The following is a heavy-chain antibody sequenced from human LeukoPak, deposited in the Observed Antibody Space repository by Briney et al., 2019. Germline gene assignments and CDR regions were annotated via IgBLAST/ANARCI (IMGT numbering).Heavy chain of an antibody. CDR1: GFTFSSYS. J-gene: IGHJ6*02. CDR3: AKDFLSYYYYYGMDV. Sequence: GSLRLSCAASGFTFSSYSMNWVRQAPGKGLEWVSAISGSGGSTYYADSVKGRFTISRDNSKNTLYLQMNSLRAEDTAVYYCAKDFLSYYYYYGMDVWGQGTTVTVSS. CDR2: ISGSGGST. V-gene: IGHV3-23*01.